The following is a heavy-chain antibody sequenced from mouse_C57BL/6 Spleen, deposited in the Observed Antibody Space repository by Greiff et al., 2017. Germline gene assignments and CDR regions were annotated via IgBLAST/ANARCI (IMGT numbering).Heavy chain of an antibody. CDR3: ALDYGSSAWFAY. CDR1: RYTFTDYY. Sequence: VQLKESGPVLVKPGASVKMSCKASRYTFTDYYMNWVKQSHGKSLEWIGVINPYNGGTSYNQKFKGKATLTVDKSSSTAYMELNSLTSEDSAVYYCALDYGSSAWFAYWGQGTLVTVSA. V-gene: IGHV1-19*01. J-gene: IGHJ3*01. CDR2: INPYNGGT. D-gene: IGHD6-5*01.